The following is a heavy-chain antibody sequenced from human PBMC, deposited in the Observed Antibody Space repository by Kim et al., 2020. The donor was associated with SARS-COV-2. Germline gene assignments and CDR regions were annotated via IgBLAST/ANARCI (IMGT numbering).Heavy chain of an antibody. J-gene: IGHJ4*02. CDR3: ATSHIFGGDCFAS. D-gene: IGHD2-21*01. CDR2: IHNSGSA. V-gene: IGHV4-30-4*01. CDR1: GGSITSGHSY. Sequence: SETLSLTCAVSGGSITSGHSYWTWVRQPPGKGLEWIGHIHNSGSAHYNPSLRSRVTISIDTSKNQFSLEMTSVTAPDAAVYYCATSHIFGGDCFASWGQGALVAVSS.